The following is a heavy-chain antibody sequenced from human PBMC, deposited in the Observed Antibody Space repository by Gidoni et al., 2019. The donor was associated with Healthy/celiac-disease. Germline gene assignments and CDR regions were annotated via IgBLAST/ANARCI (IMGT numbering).Heavy chain of an antibody. CDR3: ARDRGGSLGGGWWPIDY. Sequence: QVQLVQSGAEVKTPGASVKVSCKASGSTFTGYYMHWVRQAPGQGLEWMGWINPNSGGTNYAQKFQGRVTMTRDTSISTAYMELSRLRSDDTAVYYCARDRGGSLGGGWWPIDYWGQGTLVTVSS. D-gene: IGHD2-15*01. CDR1: GSTFTGYY. V-gene: IGHV1-2*02. CDR2: INPNSGGT. J-gene: IGHJ4*02.